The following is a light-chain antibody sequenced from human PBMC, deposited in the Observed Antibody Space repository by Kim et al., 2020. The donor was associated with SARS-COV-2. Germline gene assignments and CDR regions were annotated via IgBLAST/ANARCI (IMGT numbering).Light chain of an antibody. CDR2: RNN. J-gene: IGLJ3*02. V-gene: IGLV10-54*04. Sequence: RTATLTCTGNGNNVGNQGAAWLQQHQGHPPDLLSYRNNNRPSGISERFSASRSGNTASLTITALQPEDEADYYFSAWDSSLSAWVFGGGTQLTVL. CDR3: SAWDSSLSAWV. CDR1: GNNVGNQG.